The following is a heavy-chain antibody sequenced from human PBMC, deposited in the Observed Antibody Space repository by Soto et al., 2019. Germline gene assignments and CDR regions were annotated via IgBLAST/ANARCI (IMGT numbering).Heavy chain of an antibody. Sequence: QITLKESGPTLVKPTQTLTLTCSFSGFSLSTSGVGVGWIRQPPGKALEWLALIYWDDDMRYSPSLKRRLTITKDTSKNQVVLTLTDMDPVDTATYYCARGTGGGHSCYFDYWGQGTLVTVSS. D-gene: IGHD2-21*02. CDR2: IYWDDDM. CDR3: ARGTGGGHSCYFDY. J-gene: IGHJ4*02. CDR1: GFSLSTSGVG. V-gene: IGHV2-5*02.